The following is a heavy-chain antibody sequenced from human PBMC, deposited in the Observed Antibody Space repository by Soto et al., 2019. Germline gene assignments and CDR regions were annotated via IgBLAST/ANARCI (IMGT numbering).Heavy chain of an antibody. D-gene: IGHD6-19*01. CDR2: IKQDGSET. CDR1: GFTFSNYL. J-gene: IGHJ4*02. Sequence: PGGSLRLSCAASGFTFSNYLMSWVRQAPGKGLEWVANIKQDGSETYYVDSLKGRFSVSRDNGKNSLYLQMNSLRAEDTAVYYCARGRYSSGWYPDYFDYWGQGTPVTVSS. V-gene: IGHV3-7*03. CDR3: ARGRYSSGWYPDYFDY.